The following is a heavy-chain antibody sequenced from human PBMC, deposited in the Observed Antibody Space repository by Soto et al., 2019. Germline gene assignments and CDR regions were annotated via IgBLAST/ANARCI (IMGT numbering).Heavy chain of an antibody. V-gene: IGHV4-34*01. J-gene: IGHJ4*02. D-gene: IGHD2-2*01. Sequence: SETLSLTCAVYGGSFSGYYWSWIRQPPGKGLEWIGEINHSGGTNYNPSLKSRVTISVDTSKNQFSLKLSSVTAADTAVYYCARGLGYCSSTSCSYFDYWGQGTLVTVSS. CDR3: ARGLGYCSSTSCSYFDY. CDR2: INHSGGT. CDR1: GGSFSGYY.